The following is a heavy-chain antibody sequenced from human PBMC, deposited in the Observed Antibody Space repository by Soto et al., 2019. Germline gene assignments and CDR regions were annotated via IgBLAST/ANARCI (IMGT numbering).Heavy chain of an antibody. D-gene: IGHD2-2*02. CDR3: TRHIPYYYYYMDV. CDR1: GFTFSGSA. Sequence: TGGSLRLSCAASGFTFSGSAMHWVRQASGKGLEWVGRIRSKANSYATAYAASVKGRFTISRDDSKNTAYLQMNSLKTEDTAVYYCTRHIPYYYYYMDVWGKGTTVTVSS. J-gene: IGHJ6*03. V-gene: IGHV3-73*01. CDR2: IRSKANSYAT.